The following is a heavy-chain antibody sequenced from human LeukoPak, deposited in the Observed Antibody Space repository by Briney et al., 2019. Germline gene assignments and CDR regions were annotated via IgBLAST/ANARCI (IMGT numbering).Heavy chain of an antibody. V-gene: IGHV1-18*01. CDR2: ISAHNGNT. CDR1: GYTFTSYG. D-gene: IGHD6-19*01. CDR3: ARDKGTVATYYYYYMDV. Sequence: GASVKVSCKASGYTFTSYGISWVRQAPGQGLEWMGWISAHNGNTNYEEKVQGRVTMTTDTSTSTAYMKLRSLRSDDTAVYYCARDKGTVATYYYYYMDVWGKGTTVTVSS. J-gene: IGHJ6*03.